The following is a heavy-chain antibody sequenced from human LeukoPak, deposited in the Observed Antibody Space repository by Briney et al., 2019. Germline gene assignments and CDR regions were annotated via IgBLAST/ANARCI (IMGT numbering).Heavy chain of an antibody. CDR2: ISSSSSYI. J-gene: IGHJ3*02. CDR3: ARDLYSGSYDDAFDI. D-gene: IGHD1-26*01. CDR1: GFTFSSYS. Sequence: GSLRLSCAASGFTFSSYSMNWVRQAPGKGLEWVSSISSSSSYIYYADSVKGRFTISRDNAKNSLYLQMNSLRAEDTAVYYCARDLYSGSYDDAFDIWGQGTMVTVSS. V-gene: IGHV3-21*01.